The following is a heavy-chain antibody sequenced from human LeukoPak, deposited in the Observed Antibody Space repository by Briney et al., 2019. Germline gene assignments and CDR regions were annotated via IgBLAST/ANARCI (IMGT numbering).Heavy chain of an antibody. CDR1: GFTFSSYS. CDR2: ISSSSSYI. V-gene: IGHV3-21*01. J-gene: IGHJ4*02. D-gene: IGHD3-22*01. Sequence: GGSLRLSCAASGFTFSSYSMNWVRQAPGKGLEWVSSISSSSSYIYYADSVKGRFTISRDNAKNSLYLQMNSLRAEDTAVYYCARPSRPEAYDARGCWGQGTLVTVSS. CDR3: ARPSRPEAYDARGC.